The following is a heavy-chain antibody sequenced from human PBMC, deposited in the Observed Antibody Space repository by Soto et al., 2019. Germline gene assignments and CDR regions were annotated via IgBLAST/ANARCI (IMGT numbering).Heavy chain of an antibody. CDR2: IYYSGST. Sequence: QVQLQESGPGLVKPSQTLSLTCTVSGGSISSGGYYWSWIRQHPGKGLEWIGYIYYSGSTYYNPSLKSRVTISVDTSKNQFSLKLSSVTAADTAVYYCAREGVSDYYYYYRDVWGKGTTVTVSS. D-gene: IGHD6-19*01. V-gene: IGHV4-31*03. J-gene: IGHJ6*03. CDR3: AREGVSDYYYYYRDV. CDR1: GGSISSGGYY.